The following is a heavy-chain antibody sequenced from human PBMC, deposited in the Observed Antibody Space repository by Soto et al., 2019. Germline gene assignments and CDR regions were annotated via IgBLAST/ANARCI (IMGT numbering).Heavy chain of an antibody. J-gene: IGHJ4*02. CDR3: ARHPPYGAFDY. CDR1: GGSISGYY. CDR2: IYYSDNT. D-gene: IGHD3-16*01. Sequence: SETLSLTCTVSGGSISGYYWSWIRQPPGKGLEWIGYIYYSDNTNYNPSLKSRVTISVDTSKNQFSLKLMSVTASDTAVYFCARHPPYGAFDYCGQGTLVPVSS. V-gene: IGHV4-59*08.